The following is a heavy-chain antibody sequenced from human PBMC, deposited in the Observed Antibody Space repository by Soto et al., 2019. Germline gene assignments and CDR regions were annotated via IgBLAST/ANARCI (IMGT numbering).Heavy chain of an antibody. Sequence: QVQLVQSGAEVKKPGASVKVSCKASGYTFTGYYMHWVRQAPGQGLEWMGWINPNSGGTNYAQKFQGWVTMTRDTSISTAYMELCRLRSDDTAVYYCARGYYYDSSGYYNDAFDIWGQGTMVTVSS. V-gene: IGHV1-2*04. J-gene: IGHJ3*02. CDR1: GYTFTGYY. CDR2: INPNSGGT. D-gene: IGHD3-22*01. CDR3: ARGYYYDSSGYYNDAFDI.